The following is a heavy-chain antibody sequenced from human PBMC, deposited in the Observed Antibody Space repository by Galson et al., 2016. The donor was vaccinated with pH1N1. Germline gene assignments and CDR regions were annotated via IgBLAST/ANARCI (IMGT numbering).Heavy chain of an antibody. Sequence: SLRLSCAASGFSFSSYWMHWVRQVPGKGLVWVSRSDNEGTNLNYADSVKGRFTISRDNSKNTLYLQMNNPSADDPAVDFCARMVPTVIGLGGEQICYFYLWGRGTPVTVSS. J-gene: IGHJ2*01. CDR1: GFSFSSYW. CDR2: SDNEGTNL. CDR3: ARMVPTVIGLGGEQICYFYL. V-gene: IGHV3-74*01. D-gene: IGHD2-21*02.